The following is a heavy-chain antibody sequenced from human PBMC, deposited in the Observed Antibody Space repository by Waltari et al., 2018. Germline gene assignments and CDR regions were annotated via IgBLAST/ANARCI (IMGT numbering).Heavy chain of an antibody. Sequence: QVQLQQWGAGLLKPSETLSLTCAVYGGSFSGYYWSWIRQPPGKGLEWIGEISQSGTTNYNPSLKSRVTISLETAKNQFSLKLSSVTAADTAVYYCARQEIIVEVTGDGFDIWGQGTMVTVSS. CDR1: GGSFSGYY. CDR3: ARQEIIVEVTGDGFDI. CDR2: ISQSGTT. D-gene: IGHD2-21*02. J-gene: IGHJ3*02. V-gene: IGHV4-34*01.